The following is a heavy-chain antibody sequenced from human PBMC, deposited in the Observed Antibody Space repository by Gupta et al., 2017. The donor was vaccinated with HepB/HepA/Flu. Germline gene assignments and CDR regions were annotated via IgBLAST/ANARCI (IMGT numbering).Heavy chain of an antibody. V-gene: IGHV1-18*01. J-gene: IGHJ6*02. Sequence: QVQLVQSGAEVKKPGASVKVSCKASGYTFTSYGISWVRQAPGQGLEWMGWISAYNGNTNYAQKLQGRVTMTTDTSTSTAYMELRSLRSDDTAVYNCARERYYDYVWGSHKDVWGQGTTVTVSS. CDR3: ARERYYDYVWGSHKDV. CDR1: GYTFTSYG. D-gene: IGHD3-16*01. CDR2: ISAYNGNT.